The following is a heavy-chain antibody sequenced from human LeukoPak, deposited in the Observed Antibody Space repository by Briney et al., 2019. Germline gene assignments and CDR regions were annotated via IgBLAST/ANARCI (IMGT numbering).Heavy chain of an antibody. V-gene: IGHV3-7*01. D-gene: IGHD3-10*01. Sequence: GGSLRLSCAASGFTFSSYWMSWVRQAPGKGLEWVANIKKDGSEKYYVDSVKGRFTISRDNAKTSLYLHMNSLRAEDTAVYYCAKDSSGGRRFGELLYARRYYMDVWGKGTTVTISS. J-gene: IGHJ6*03. CDR2: IKKDGSEK. CDR3: AKDSSGGRRFGELLYARRYYMDV. CDR1: GFTFSSYW.